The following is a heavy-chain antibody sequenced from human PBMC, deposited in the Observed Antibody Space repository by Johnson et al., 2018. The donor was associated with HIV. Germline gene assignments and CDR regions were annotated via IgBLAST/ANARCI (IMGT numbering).Heavy chain of an antibody. Sequence: VQLVESGGGVVQPGGSLRLSCAASGFTFSSFGMHWVRQAPGKGLECVSVIYSGGSTYYADSVKGRFTISRDNSKNTLYLQMNSLRAEDTAVYYCAREIIAARPSAFDIWGQGTMVTVSS. V-gene: IGHV3-NL1*01. CDR2: IYSGGST. CDR3: AREIIAARPSAFDI. CDR1: GFTFSSFG. D-gene: IGHD6-6*01. J-gene: IGHJ3*02.